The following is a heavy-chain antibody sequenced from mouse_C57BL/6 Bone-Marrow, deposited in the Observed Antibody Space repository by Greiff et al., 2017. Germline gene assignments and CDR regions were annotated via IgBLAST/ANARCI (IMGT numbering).Heavy chain of an antibody. CDR3: ARLDSSGPYYFDY. CDR2: LWTGGGT. J-gene: IGHJ2*01. Sequence: VQGVESGPGLVAPSQSLSITCTVSGFSLTSYAISWVRQPPGKGLEWLGVLWTGGGTNYNSALKSRLSISKNNTKSKVFLKMNSLQTDDTTRYYCARLDSSGPYYFDYWGQGTTLTVSS. CDR1: GFSLTSYA. V-gene: IGHV2-9-1*01. D-gene: IGHD3-2*02.